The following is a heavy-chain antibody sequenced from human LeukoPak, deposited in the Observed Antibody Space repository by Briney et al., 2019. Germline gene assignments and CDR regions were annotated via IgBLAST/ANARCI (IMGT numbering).Heavy chain of an antibody. V-gene: IGHV4-39*07. CDR3: AADSSGWYQRNPGSY. CDR1: DGSISSGGYY. Sequence: PSETLSLTCTVSDGSISSGGYYWSWIRQPPGKGLEWIGEINHSGSTNYNPSLRSRVTISVDTSKNQFSLKLSSVTAADTAVYYCAADSSGWYQRNPGSYWGQGTLVTVSS. J-gene: IGHJ4*02. D-gene: IGHD6-19*01. CDR2: INHSGST.